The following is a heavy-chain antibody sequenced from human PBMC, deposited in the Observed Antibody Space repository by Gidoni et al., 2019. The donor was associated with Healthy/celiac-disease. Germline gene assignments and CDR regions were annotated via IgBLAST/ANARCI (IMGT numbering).Heavy chain of an antibody. J-gene: IGHJ4*02. D-gene: IGHD5-12*01. Sequence: EVQLLASGGGLVQPGGSMRLSCAASGLTFSSFAIGWVSQAPGKGLEWVSSISGSGGSTYYADSVKGRFTISRDNSKNTLYLQMNSLRAEDTAVYYCAKIVAPLGPLHFDYWGQGTLVTVSS. CDR2: ISGSGGST. V-gene: IGHV3-23*01. CDR1: GLTFSSFA. CDR3: AKIVAPLGPLHFDY.